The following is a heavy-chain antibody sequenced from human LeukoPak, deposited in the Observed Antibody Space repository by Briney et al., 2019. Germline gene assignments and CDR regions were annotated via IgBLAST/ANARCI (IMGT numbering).Heavy chain of an antibody. CDR3: FTDLAG. CDR2: ITSRIHGGAT. V-gene: IGHV3-15*01. CDR1: TFTLTNAW. J-gene: IGHJ4*02. Sequence: GGSLRLSCTASTFTLTNAWMHWVRQAPGKGLEWVGRITSRIHGGATDYAAPVKDRFSISRDDSTNALFLLISSLKTEDTGVYYRFTDLAGWGQGTLVTVSS.